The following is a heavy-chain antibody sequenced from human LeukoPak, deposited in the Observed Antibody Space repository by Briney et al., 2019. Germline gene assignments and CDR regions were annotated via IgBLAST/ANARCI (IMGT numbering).Heavy chain of an antibody. CDR1: GYTFTGYY. D-gene: IGHD3-10*01. J-gene: IGHJ6*02. CDR3: ASPGGQGSGSYSTLYYYYYGMDV. CDR2: INPNSGGT. V-gene: IGHV1-2*02. Sequence: ASVKVSCKASGYTFTGYYMHWVRQAPGQGLEWMGWINPNSGGTNYAQKFQGRVAMTRDTSISTAYMELSRLRSDDMAVYYCASPGGQGSGSYSTLYYYYYGMDVWGQGTTVTVSS.